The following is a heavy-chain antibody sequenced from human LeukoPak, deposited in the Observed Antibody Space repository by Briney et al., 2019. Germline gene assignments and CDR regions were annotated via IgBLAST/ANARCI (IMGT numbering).Heavy chain of an antibody. CDR3: SRRIFSYPGISGNPN. CDR2: ISSSSSYI. J-gene: IGHJ4*02. CDR1: GFTFSSYS. Sequence: GGSLRLSCVASGFTFSSYSMNWVRQAPGKGLEWVSSISSSSSYIYYADSVKGRFTISRDNAKNSLYLQMNSLRAEDTAVYYFSRRIFSYPGISGNPNLGPGTL. D-gene: IGHD3-3*02. V-gene: IGHV3-21*01.